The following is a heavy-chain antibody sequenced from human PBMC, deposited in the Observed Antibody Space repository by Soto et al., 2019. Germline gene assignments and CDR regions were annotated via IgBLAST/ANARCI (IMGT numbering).Heavy chain of an antibody. CDR3: ARGPDCGGDCYSSSFYFYYYTMDV. CDR2: INPSGGST. Sequence: SVKVSCKASGYTFTSYYMYWVRQAPVQGLEWMGIINPSGGSTSYAQKFQGRVTLTRDASTSTVYMELSSLRSEDTAVYYCARGPDCGGDCYSSSFYFYYYTMDVWGQGTTVTVPS. D-gene: IGHD2-21*02. CDR1: GYTFTSYY. J-gene: IGHJ6*02. V-gene: IGHV1-46*01.